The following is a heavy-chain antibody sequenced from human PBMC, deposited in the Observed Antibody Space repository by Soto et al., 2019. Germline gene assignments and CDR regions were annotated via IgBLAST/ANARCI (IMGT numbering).Heavy chain of an antibody. V-gene: IGHV4-30-4*01. CDR3: TRTAGYVYQLLFNY. CDR1: GGSLNSGVYY. Sequence: PSETLSLTCTVSGGSLNSGVYYWSWLRQPPGKGLEWIGYIYYSGSTYYNPSLKSRVTISVDTSKNQFSLKLSSVTAADTAVYYCTRTAGYVYQLLFNYWGQGTLVTVSS. CDR2: IYYSGST. J-gene: IGHJ4*01. D-gene: IGHD2-2*01.